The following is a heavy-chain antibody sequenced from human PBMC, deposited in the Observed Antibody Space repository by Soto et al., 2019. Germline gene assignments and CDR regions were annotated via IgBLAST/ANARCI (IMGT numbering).Heavy chain of an antibody. J-gene: IGHJ4*02. D-gene: IGHD6-13*01. CDR2: ISDDGSNK. V-gene: IGHV3-30*18. Sequence: QVQLVESGGGVVQPGRSLRLCCAASGFTFSSYGMHLVRQAPGKGLEWVAVISDDGSNKYYADSVKGRFTISRDNSKNTLYLQMNSLRAEDTAVYYCAKDHQAAAEYYFDYWGQGTLVTVSS. CDR3: AKDHQAAAEYYFDY. CDR1: GFTFSSYG.